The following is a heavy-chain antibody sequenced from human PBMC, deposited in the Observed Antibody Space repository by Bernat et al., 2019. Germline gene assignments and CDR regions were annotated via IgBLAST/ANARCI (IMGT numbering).Heavy chain of an antibody. CDR1: GGSISSSSYY. J-gene: IGHJ4*02. CDR3: AGGVYYYDSSGYQYYFAY. V-gene: IGHV4-39*01. Sequence: QLQLQESGPGLVKPSETLSLTCTVSGGSISSSSYYWGWIRQPPGKGLEWIGSIYYSESTSYNLSLTIRVTVTIDTSSNQYYLKLSSVTGTDTAVYYCAGGVYYYDSSGYQYYFAYWDQGTLVTVSS. D-gene: IGHD3-22*01. CDR2: IYYSEST.